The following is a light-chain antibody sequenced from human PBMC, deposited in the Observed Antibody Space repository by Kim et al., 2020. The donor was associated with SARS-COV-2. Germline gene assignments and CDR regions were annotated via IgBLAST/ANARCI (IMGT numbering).Light chain of an antibody. V-gene: IGLV6-57*03. J-gene: IGLJ2*01. CDR1: RGSIDDNY. CDR3: QSYNRDNVI. CDR2: EDD. Sequence: GQTVTISCTRSRGSIDDNYVQWYQQRPGGVPTPVIYEDDQRPSGVSDRFSGSIDNSSNSASLTISGLRTEDEADYYCQSYNRDNVIFGGGTQLTVL.